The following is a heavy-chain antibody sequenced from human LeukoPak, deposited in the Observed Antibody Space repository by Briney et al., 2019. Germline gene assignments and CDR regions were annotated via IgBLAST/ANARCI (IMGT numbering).Heavy chain of an antibody. CDR3: ARGVGELQALYYYGMDV. CDR2: ISSSSSYI. V-gene: IGHV3-21*04. D-gene: IGHD3-10*01. Sequence: GGSLRLSCAASGFTFSSYSMNWVRQAPGKGLEWVSSISSSSSYIYYADSVKGRFTISRDNAKNSLYLQMNSLRAEDTAVYYCARGVGELQALYYYGMDVWGQGTTVTVSS. CDR1: GFTFSSYS. J-gene: IGHJ6*02.